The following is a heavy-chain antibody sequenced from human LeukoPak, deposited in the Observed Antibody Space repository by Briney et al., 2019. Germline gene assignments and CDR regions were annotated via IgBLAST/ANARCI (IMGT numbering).Heavy chain of an antibody. CDR2: INRSGST. Sequence: PSETLSLTCAVYGGSFSGYYWSWIRQPPGKGLEWIGEINRSGSTNYNPSLKSRVTISVDTSKNQFSLKLSSVTAADTAVYYCARVSGGGSPRNRVDYWGQGTLVTVSS. J-gene: IGHJ4*02. V-gene: IGHV4-34*01. D-gene: IGHD2-15*01. CDR1: GGSFSGYY. CDR3: ARVSGGGSPRNRVDY.